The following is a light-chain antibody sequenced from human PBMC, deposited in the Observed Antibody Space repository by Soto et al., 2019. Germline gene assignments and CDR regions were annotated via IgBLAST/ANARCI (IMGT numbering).Light chain of an antibody. V-gene: IGLV1-44*01. CDR2: NNN. CDR1: SSNIGSET. CDR3: AAWDDSLNGHVV. J-gene: IGLJ2*01. Sequence: QSVLTQPPSASGTPGQRVTISCSGSSSNIGSETVNWYQQLPGTAPKLLIYNNNQRPSGVPDRFSGSKSGTSASLAISGLQSEDEADYYCAAWDDSLNGHVVFGGGTKVTVL.